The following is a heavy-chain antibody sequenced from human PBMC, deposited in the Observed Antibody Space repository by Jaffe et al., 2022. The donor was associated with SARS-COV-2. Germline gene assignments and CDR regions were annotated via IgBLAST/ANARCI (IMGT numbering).Heavy chain of an antibody. CDR2: ISYDGSDK. D-gene: IGHD3-10*01. CDR3: AKDRRNHLFRGALNYYGMDV. V-gene: IGHV3-30*18. Sequence: QVQLVESGGGVVQPGRSLRLSCAASGFTFSSYGMHWVRQAPGKGLEWAAVISYDGSDKFYTDSVKGRFTISRDNSKNMLYLQMNSLRAEDSAVYYCAKDRRNHLFRGALNYYGMDVWGQGTTVTVSS. CDR1: GFTFSSYG. J-gene: IGHJ6*02.